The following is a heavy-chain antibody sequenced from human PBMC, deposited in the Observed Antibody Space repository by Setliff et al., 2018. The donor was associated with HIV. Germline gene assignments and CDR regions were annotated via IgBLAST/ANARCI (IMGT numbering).Heavy chain of an antibody. CDR2: INPSSGST. CDR1: GYTFTSYY. V-gene: IGHV1-46*01. CDR3: ARDPAPSSSASYFQH. Sequence: ASVKVSCNASGYTFTSYYMHWVRQAPGQGLEWMGIINPSSGSTTYAQKFQGRVTMTRDTSTSTVYMELGSLRSEDTAVYYCARDPAPSSSASYFQHWGQGTPVTVSS. J-gene: IGHJ1*01. D-gene: IGHD6-6*01.